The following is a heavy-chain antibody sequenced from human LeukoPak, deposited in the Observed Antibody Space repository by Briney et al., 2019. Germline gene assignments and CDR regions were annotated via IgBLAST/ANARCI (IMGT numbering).Heavy chain of an antibody. CDR2: ISGSGGST. CDR3: AIDRAVPAAWGNSFYY. D-gene: IGHD2-2*01. Sequence: GGSLRLSCAASGFTFSSYAMSWVRQAPGKGLEWVSAISGSGGSTYYADSVKGRFTISRDNSKNTLYLQMNSLRAEDTAVYYCAIDRAVPAAWGNSFYYWGQGTLVTVSS. V-gene: IGHV3-23*01. J-gene: IGHJ4*02. CDR1: GFTFSSYA.